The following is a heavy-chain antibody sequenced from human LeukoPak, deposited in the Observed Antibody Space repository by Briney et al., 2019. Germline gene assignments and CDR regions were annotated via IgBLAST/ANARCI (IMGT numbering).Heavy chain of an antibody. J-gene: IGHJ3*01. V-gene: IGHV4-59*04. CDR1: GDSVRSNF. D-gene: IGHD3-22*01. Sequence: SETLSLTCTVSGDSVRSNFWGWVRQPPGKGLEWIANVFRDGSTFYNPSLKSRVTMSVDTSKNQFSLKLTSVTAADTAIYYCAKRVDTDGSGLKGSFAVWGQGTMVTVS. CDR2: VFRDGST. CDR3: AKRVDTDGSGLKGSFAV.